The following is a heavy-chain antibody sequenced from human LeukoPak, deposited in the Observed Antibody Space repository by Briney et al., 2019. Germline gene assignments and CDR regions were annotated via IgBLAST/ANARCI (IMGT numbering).Heavy chain of an antibody. J-gene: IGHJ5*02. V-gene: IGHV4-39*01. Sequence: SETLSLTCAVSGASISGSGYYWGWIRQPPGKGLEWIGNIYYSGSTYYNASLQSRVTISIDTSKNQFSLKLSSVTAADTALYYCARISPVLLWFGERGGWFDPWGQGTLVTVSS. CDR2: IYYSGST. CDR1: GASISGSGYY. D-gene: IGHD3-10*01. CDR3: ARISPVLLWFGERGGWFDP.